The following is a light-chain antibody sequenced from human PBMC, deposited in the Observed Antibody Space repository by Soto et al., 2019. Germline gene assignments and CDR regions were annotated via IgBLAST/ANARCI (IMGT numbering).Light chain of an antibody. CDR2: DAS. Sequence: EIVLTQSPATLSLSPGEGATLSCRASQSVSTYLAWYQQKPGQAPRLLIYDASNRATGIPARFSGSGSGTDFTLTISCLEPEDFAVYYCQQGGSFGGGTKVEIK. V-gene: IGKV3-11*01. CDR3: QQGGS. J-gene: IGKJ4*01. CDR1: QSVSTY.